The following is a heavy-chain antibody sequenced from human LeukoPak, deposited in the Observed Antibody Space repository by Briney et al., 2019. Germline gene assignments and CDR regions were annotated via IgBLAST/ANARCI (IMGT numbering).Heavy chain of an antibody. V-gene: IGHV4-59*01. Sequence: PSETLSLTCTVSGGSITSYYRSWIRQPPGKGLEWIGYIYYSGSTTYNPSLKSRVTMSVDTSKNQFSLKLSSVTAADTAMYFCARDDSYAAYNWFDPWGQGTLVTVSS. CDR3: ARDDSYAAYNWFDP. D-gene: IGHD5-18*01. CDR2: IYYSGST. J-gene: IGHJ5*02. CDR1: GGSITSYY.